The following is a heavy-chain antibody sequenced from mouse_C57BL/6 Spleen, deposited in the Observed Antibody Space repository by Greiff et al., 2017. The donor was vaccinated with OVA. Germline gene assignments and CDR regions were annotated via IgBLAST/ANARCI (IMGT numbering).Heavy chain of an antibody. CDR2: INPNNGGT. D-gene: IGHD1-1*01. CDR1: GYTFTDYY. J-gene: IGHJ3*01. CDR3: ARGFYYYGNQRAWFAY. V-gene: IGHV1-26*01. Sequence: EVQLQQSGPELVKPGASVKISCKASGYTFTDYYMNWVKQSHGKSLEWIGDINPNNGGTSYNQKFKGKATLTVDKSSSTAYMELRSLTSEDSAVYYGARGFYYYGNQRAWFAYWGQGTLVTVSA.